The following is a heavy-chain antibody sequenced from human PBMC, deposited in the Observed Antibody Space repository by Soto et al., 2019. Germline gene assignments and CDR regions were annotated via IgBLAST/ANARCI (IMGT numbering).Heavy chain of an antibody. Sequence: ESGGGLIQPGGSLKLSCAASGFTVGNNYMSWVRQAPGKGLEWVSLIYSTGTTKYADSVKGRFTVSRDNAKNTLYLQMNSLGAEDTAVYYCAKDGRGSGSHYNSFGYWGQGTLVTVSS. CDR3: AKDGRGSGSHYNSFGY. CDR1: GFTVGNNY. D-gene: IGHD3-10*01. V-gene: IGHV3-53*01. CDR2: IYSTGTT. J-gene: IGHJ4*02.